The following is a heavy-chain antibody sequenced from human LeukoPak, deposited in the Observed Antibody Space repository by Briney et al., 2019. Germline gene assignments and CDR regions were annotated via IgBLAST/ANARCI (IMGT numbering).Heavy chain of an antibody. V-gene: IGHV3-7*01. CDR2: IKTDGSEK. J-gene: IGHJ1*01. CDR3: ATYSSLNRREFQF. Sequence: GGSLRLSCEGSGFTLSNYWMGWVRQAPGKGLQWVANIKTDGSEKYYVDSVKGRFTTSRDNAKNSLYLQMNSLRAEDTAVYYCATYSSLNRREFQFWGQGTLLTVSS. D-gene: IGHD3-22*01. CDR1: GFTLSNYW.